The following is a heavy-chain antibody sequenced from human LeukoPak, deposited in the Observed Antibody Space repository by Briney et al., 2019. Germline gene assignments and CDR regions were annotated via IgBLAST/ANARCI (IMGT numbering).Heavy chain of an antibody. CDR2: ISWNSGSI. Sequence: GGSLRLSCAASGFTFYDYAMHWVRQAPGKGLEWVSGISWNSGSIGYADSVKGRFTISRDNAKNSLYLQMNSLRAEDTALYYCAKGQGSSWPNNWFDPWGQGTLVTVSS. CDR1: GFTFYDYA. J-gene: IGHJ5*02. CDR3: AKGQGSSWPNNWFDP. V-gene: IGHV3-9*01. D-gene: IGHD6-13*01.